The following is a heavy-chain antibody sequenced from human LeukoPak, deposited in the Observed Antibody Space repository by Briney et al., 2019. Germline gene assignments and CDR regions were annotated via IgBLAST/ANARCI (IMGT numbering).Heavy chain of an antibody. CDR3: ARARRKEMATLYAFDI. J-gene: IGHJ3*02. Sequence: ASVKVSCKASGYTFTSYYMHWVRQAPGQGLEWMGIINPSGGSTSYAQKFQGRVTMTRDTSTSTVYMELSSLRSEGTAVYYCARARRKEMATLYAFDIWGQGTMVTVSS. CDR2: INPSGGST. V-gene: IGHV1-46*01. D-gene: IGHD5-24*01. CDR1: GYTFTSYY.